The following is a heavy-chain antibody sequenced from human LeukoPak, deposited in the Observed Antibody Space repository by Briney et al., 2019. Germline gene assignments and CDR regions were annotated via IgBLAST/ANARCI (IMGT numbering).Heavy chain of an antibody. J-gene: IGHJ5*02. CDR1: GFTFTRYS. V-gene: IGHV3-21*01. Sequence: GGALRLSCAASGFTFTRYSMNWVRQAPGKGLEWVSSISGYSDYIFHADSVKGRFTISRDNAKNSLYLQMNSLRAEDTAVYYCARAFDPWGQGTLVTVSS. CDR3: ARAFDP. CDR2: ISGYSDYI.